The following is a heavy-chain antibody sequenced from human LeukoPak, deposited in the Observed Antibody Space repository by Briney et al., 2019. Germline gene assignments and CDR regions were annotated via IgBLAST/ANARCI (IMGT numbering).Heavy chain of an antibody. CDR3: ARGTPGDYPFDY. CDR1: GGSISSGGYS. D-gene: IGHD4-17*01. J-gene: IGHJ4*02. Sequence: PSQTLSLTCAVSGGSISSGGYSWSWIRQPPGKGLEWIGYIYHSGSTYYSPSLKSRVTISVDRSKNQFSLKLSSVTAADTAVYYCARGTPGDYPFDYWGQGTPVTVSS. V-gene: IGHV4-30-2*01. CDR2: IYHSGST.